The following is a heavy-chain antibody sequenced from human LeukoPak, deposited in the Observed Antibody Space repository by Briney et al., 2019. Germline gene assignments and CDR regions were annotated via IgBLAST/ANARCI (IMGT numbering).Heavy chain of an antibody. Sequence: GGSLRLSCTASGFTFGDYAVSWVRQAPGKGLEWVSFIRSKAFGGTTEYAASVKGRFTISRDDSKSIAYLQMNSLKTDDTAVYYCSRPYDSSGYYYYLDYWGQGTLVTVSS. CDR3: SRPYDSSGYYYYLDY. D-gene: IGHD3-22*01. CDR2: IRSKAFGGTT. V-gene: IGHV3-49*04. CDR1: GFTFGDYA. J-gene: IGHJ4*02.